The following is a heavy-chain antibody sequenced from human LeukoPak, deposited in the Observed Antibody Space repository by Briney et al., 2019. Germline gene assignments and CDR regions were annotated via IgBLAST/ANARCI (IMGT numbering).Heavy chain of an antibody. CDR2: ISNSGDTT. V-gene: IGHV3-23*01. Sequence: PGGSLRLSCAASGLTFSRFAMSWVRQAPGKGLEWVSAISNSGDTTYYADSVKGRFTISRDNLKNTLYVQMNSPRVEDTAVYYCAKGHSAHGTGFDYWGQGTLVIVSS. CDR1: GLTFSRFA. D-gene: IGHD1-1*01. CDR3: AKGHSAHGTGFDY. J-gene: IGHJ4*02.